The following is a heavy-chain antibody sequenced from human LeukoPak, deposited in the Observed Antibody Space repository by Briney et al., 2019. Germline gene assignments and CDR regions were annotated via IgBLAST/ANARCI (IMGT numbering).Heavy chain of an antibody. CDR3: VRVSRYYYDY. CDR1: GFTFSSYW. D-gene: IGHD1-14*01. V-gene: IGHV3-74*01. Sequence: GRSLRLSCAASGFTFSSYWMHCVRQAPGKGLVWVSRINSDGSSTSYADSVKGRFTISRDNAKNTLYLQMNSLRAEDTAVYYCVRVSRYYYDYWGQGTLVTVSS. J-gene: IGHJ4*02. CDR2: INSDGSST.